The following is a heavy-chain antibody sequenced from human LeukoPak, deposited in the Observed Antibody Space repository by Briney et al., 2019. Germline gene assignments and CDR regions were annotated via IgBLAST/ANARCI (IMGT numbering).Heavy chain of an antibody. Sequence: SETLSLTCAVYGGSFSSYYWGWIRQPPGKGLEWIGSIYYSGNTYYNPSLRSRVSISVDTSKNQFSLKLSSVTAADTAVYYCARTLYYYETSDYKDYWGQGTLVTVSS. D-gene: IGHD3-22*01. CDR2: IYYSGNT. V-gene: IGHV4-34*01. J-gene: IGHJ4*02. CDR3: ARTLYYYETSDYKDY. CDR1: GGSFSSYY.